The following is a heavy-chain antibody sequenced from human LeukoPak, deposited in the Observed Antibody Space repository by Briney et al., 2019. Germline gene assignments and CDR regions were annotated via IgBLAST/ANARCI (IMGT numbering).Heavy chain of an antibody. CDR3: ALGGDRVVVPAAIQDYYYGMDV. CDR2: MNPNSGNT. J-gene: IGHJ6*02. CDR1: GYTFTSYD. D-gene: IGHD2-2*02. Sequence: ASVKVSCKASGYTFTSYDINRVRQATGQGLEWMGWMNPNSGNTGYAQKFQGRVTMTRNTSISTAYMELSSLRSEDTAVYYCALGGDRVVVPAAIQDYYYGMDVWGQGTTVTVSS. V-gene: IGHV1-8*01.